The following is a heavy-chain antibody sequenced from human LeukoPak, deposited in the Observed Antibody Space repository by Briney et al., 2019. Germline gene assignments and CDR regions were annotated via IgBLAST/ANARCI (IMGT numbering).Heavy chain of an antibody. CDR1: GFTFSNAW. CDR3: TTDITLIVVVSTDY. V-gene: IGHV3-15*07. J-gene: IGHJ4*02. Sequence: PGGSLRLSCAASGFTFSNAWMNWVRQAPGKGLEWVGRIKSKTDGGTTDYAAPVRGRFTISRDDSKNTLYLQMNSLKTEDTAVYYCTTDITLIVVVSTDYWGQGTLVTVSS. CDR2: IKSKTDGGTT. D-gene: IGHD3-22*01.